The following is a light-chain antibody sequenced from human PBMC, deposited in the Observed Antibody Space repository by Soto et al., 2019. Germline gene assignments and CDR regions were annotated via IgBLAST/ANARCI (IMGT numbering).Light chain of an antibody. Sequence: QSVLTQPPSASGTPGQRVTISCSGSSSNIGSNTVNWYQQLPGTAPKLLIYNDNQRPSGVPDRFSGCKSGTSASLAISGLQYEDEADFHCGAWDDSLNGVVFGGGTKLTVL. CDR3: GAWDDSLNGVV. J-gene: IGLJ3*02. CDR2: NDN. V-gene: IGLV1-44*01. CDR1: SSNIGSNT.